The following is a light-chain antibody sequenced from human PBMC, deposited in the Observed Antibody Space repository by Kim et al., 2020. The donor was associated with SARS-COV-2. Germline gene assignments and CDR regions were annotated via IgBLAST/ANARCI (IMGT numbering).Light chain of an antibody. Sequence: DIQMTQSPSSLSASVGDRVTITCRASQSISSYLNWYQQKPGKAPKLLIYAASSLQSGVPSRFSGSGSGTEFTLTISSLQPEDFATYYCQQLNSYLLTFGQGTRLEIK. CDR1: QSISSY. CDR3: QQLNSYLLT. J-gene: IGKJ5*01. CDR2: AAS. V-gene: IGKV1-9*01.